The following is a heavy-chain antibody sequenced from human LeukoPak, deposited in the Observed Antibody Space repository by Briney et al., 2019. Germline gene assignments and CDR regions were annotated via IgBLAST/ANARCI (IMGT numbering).Heavy chain of an antibody. CDR2: ISHDGTNT. V-gene: IGHV3-30*01. CDR1: GFPFGRHA. J-gene: IGHJ4*02. CDR3: ARDSGGLTTLDVFDN. Sequence: PGRSLRLSCAASGFPFGRHALHWLRQAPGKGLEWVAVISHDGTNTSHGDSVQGRFTISRDNSKNTLYLQMNSLRAEDAAVYYCARDSGGLTTLDVFDNWGQGTLVAVSS. D-gene: IGHD1-1*01.